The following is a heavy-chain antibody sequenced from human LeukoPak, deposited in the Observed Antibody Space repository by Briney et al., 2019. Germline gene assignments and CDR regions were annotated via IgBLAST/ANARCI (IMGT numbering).Heavy chain of an antibody. CDR2: AYYSGST. D-gene: IGHD1-26*01. V-gene: IGHV4-59*08. Sequence: PSETLSLTCTVSGGSINSFYWSWIRQPPGKGLEWIGYAYYSGSTTYNPSLKSRVTISVDTSKNQFSLRLSSVTAADTAVYYCARGCGSFEYYFDCWGQGTLVTVSS. CDR1: GGSINSFY. J-gene: IGHJ4*02. CDR3: ARGCGSFEYYFDC.